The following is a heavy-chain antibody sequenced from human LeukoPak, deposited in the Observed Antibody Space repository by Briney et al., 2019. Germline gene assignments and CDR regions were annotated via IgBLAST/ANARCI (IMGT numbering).Heavy chain of an antibody. D-gene: IGHD2-15*01. J-gene: IGHJ5*02. CDR3: TTDRWYSADH. V-gene: IGHV3-7*03. Sequence: GGPLRLSCTVSGFIFSDSWMAWIRQAPGKGLEWVAIIEKNGSGKNYVDSVKGRFIISRDNAKNSLFLQMDSLKVEDTAIYYCTTDRWYSADHWGQGTLVTVSS. CDR2: IEKNGSGK. CDR1: GFIFSDSW.